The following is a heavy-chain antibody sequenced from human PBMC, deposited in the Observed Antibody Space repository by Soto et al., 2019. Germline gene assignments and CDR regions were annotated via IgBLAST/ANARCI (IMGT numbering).Heavy chain of an antibody. CDR1: GFTFSSYA. J-gene: IGHJ6*02. D-gene: IGHD3-16*01. CDR3: AKAPLTNYDYVYYYGMDV. Sequence: PGGSLILSCAASGFTFSSYAMSWVRQAPGKGLEWVSAISGSGGSTYYADSVKGRFTISRDNSKNTLYLQMNSLRAEDTAVYYCAKAPLTNYDYVYYYGMDVWGQGTTVTVSS. V-gene: IGHV3-23*01. CDR2: ISGSGGST.